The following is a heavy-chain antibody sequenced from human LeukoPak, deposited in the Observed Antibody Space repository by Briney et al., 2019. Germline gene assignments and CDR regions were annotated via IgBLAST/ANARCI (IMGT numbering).Heavy chain of an antibody. CDR2: INSDGSST. Sequence: TGGSLRLSCAASGFTFSSYWMHWVRQAPGKGLVWVSRINSDGSSTSYADSVKGRFTISRDNAKNTLYLQMNSLRAEDTAVYYCAREDSSGWWILGTPMDVWGQGTTVTVSS. CDR3: AREDSSGWWILGTPMDV. V-gene: IGHV3-74*01. CDR1: GFTFSSYW. D-gene: IGHD6-19*01. J-gene: IGHJ6*02.